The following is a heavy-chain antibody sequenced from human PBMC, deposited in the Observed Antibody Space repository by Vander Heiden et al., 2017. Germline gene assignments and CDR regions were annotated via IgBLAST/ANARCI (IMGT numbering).Heavy chain of an antibody. J-gene: IGHJ4*02. CDR1: GYTFTSYY. Sequence: QVQLVQSRPEVNKPGAPLKVSFKACGYTFTSYYMHWVRQAPGQGLEWMGIINPSGGSTSYAQKFQGRVTMTRDTSTSTVYMELSSLRSEDTAVYYCARDLHSGSYENYFDYWGQGTLVTVSS. D-gene: IGHD1-26*01. CDR2: INPSGGST. V-gene: IGHV1-46*01. CDR3: ARDLHSGSYENYFDY.